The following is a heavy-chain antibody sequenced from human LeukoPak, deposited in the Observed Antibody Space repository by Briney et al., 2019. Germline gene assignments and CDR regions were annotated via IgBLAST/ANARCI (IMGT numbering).Heavy chain of an antibody. Sequence: GGSLRLSCAASGFTFSSYGMHWVRQAPGKGLEWVAVISYDGSNKYYADSVKGRFTISRDNSKNTLYLKMNSLRAEDTAVYYCAKAGVDTAMALDYWGQGTLVTVSS. CDR2: ISYDGSNK. V-gene: IGHV3-30*18. D-gene: IGHD5-18*01. CDR3: AKAGVDTAMALDY. CDR1: GFTFSSYG. J-gene: IGHJ4*02.